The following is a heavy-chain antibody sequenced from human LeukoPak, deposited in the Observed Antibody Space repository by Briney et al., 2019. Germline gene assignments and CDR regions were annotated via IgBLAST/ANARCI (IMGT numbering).Heavy chain of an antibody. CDR1: GFTFSSYE. CDR3: ARLSHAEQWLVRERDF. J-gene: IGHJ4*02. CDR2: ISSSGSTI. V-gene: IGHV3-48*03. D-gene: IGHD6-19*01. Sequence: PGGSLRLSCAASGFTFSSYEMNWVRQAPGKGLEWVSYISSSGSTIYYADSVKGRFTISRDNSKNTLYLQMNSLRADDTAVYYCARLSHAEQWLVRERDFWGQGTLVTVSS.